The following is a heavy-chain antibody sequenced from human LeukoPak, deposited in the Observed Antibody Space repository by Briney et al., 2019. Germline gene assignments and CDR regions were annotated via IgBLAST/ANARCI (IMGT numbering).Heavy chain of an antibody. J-gene: IGHJ5*02. Sequence: PSETLSLTCAVYGGSFSGYYWSWIRQPPGKGLEWIGEINHSGSTNYNPSLKSRVTISVVTSKNQFSLKLSSVTAADTAVYYCARVGGGSGSYYRYNWFDPWGQGTLVTVSS. V-gene: IGHV4-34*01. CDR2: INHSGST. CDR1: GGSFSGYY. D-gene: IGHD3-10*01. CDR3: ARVGGGSGSYYRYNWFDP.